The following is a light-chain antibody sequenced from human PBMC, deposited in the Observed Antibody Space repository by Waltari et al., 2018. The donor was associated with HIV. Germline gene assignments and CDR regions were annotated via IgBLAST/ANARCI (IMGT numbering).Light chain of an antibody. J-gene: IGLJ1*01. CDR1: SSDVGAYDF. CDR3: TSYASNNNYV. V-gene: IGLV2-8*01. CDR2: EVT. Sequence: QSALTQPPSASGSPGQSVTISCPGTSSDVGAYDFVSWYQQHPGKVPKLIISEVTKRPSGVPDRFFGSKSDNTASLTISGLQAEDEADYYCTSYASNNNYVFGTGTKVTVL.